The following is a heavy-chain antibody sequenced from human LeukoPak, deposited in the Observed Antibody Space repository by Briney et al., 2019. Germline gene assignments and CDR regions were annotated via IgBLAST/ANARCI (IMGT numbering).Heavy chain of an antibody. Sequence: GGSLRLSCAASGFTFSSYGMHWVRQAPGKGLEWVAVIWYDGSNKYYADSVKGRFTISRDNSKSTLYLQMNSLRAEDTAVYYCAKESSRDLDYWGQGTLVTVSS. CDR1: GFTFSSYG. CDR2: IWYDGSNK. CDR3: AKESSRDLDY. J-gene: IGHJ4*02. V-gene: IGHV3-33*06.